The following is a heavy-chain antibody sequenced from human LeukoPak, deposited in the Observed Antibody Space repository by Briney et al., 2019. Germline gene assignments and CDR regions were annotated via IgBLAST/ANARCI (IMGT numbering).Heavy chain of an antibody. D-gene: IGHD5-12*01. CDR3: ARGQGLRLWDY. CDR1: GYTFTSYG. J-gene: IGHJ4*02. CDR2: IIPIFGTA. V-gene: IGHV1-69*05. Sequence: SVKVSCKASGYTFTSYGISWVRQAPGQGLEWMGGIIPIFGTANYAQKFQGRVTITTDESTSTAYMELSSLRSEDTAVYYCARGQGLRLWDYWGQGTLVTVSS.